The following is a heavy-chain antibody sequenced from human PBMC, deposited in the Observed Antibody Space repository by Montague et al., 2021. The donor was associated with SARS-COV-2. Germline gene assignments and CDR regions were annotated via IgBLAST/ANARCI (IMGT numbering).Heavy chain of an antibody. J-gene: IGHJ3*02. V-gene: IGHV4-39*01. CDR1: GGSITVSRYD. Sequence: SETLSLTCTVSGGSITVSRYDWGWIRQPHGKGLEWIGSVHYTGTTSYNASLKSRLTISVDKSENQFSLKMTSVTASDTAVYYCARHRANAGSFDIWGQGTMVTVSS. D-gene: IGHD1-1*01. CDR3: ARHRANAGSFDI. CDR2: VHYTGTT.